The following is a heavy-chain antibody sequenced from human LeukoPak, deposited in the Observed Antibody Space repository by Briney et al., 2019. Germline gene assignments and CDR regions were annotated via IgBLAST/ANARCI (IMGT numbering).Heavy chain of an antibody. CDR2: KYARGNS. CDR3: ARGRYCSADICTGGDSFDL. V-gene: IGHV4-4*07. D-gene: IGHD2-15*01. J-gene: IGHJ3*01. Sequence: SETLSLTCSVSGGSISNYYWTWIRQPAGKGLEWIGRKYARGNSNYSPPLQSRVTMSVDASKNQFSLKLRSVTAADTAVYYCARGRYCSADICTGGDSFDLWGQGTMVSVSS. CDR1: GGSISNYY.